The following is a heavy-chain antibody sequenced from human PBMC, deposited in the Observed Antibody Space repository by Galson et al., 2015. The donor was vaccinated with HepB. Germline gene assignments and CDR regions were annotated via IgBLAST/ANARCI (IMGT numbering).Heavy chain of an antibody. CDR3: AKAAQIVVVPAAIQKYYYYYYGMDV. D-gene: IGHD2-2*01. CDR1: GFTFSSYA. V-gene: IGHV3-30*18. CDR2: ISYDGSSK. J-gene: IGHJ6*02. Sequence: SLRLSCAASGFTFSSYAMSWVRQAPGKGLEWVAVISYDGSSKYYADSVKGRFTISRDNSKNTLYLQMNSLRAEDTAVYYCAKAAQIVVVPAAIQKYYYYYYGMDVWGQGTTVTVSS.